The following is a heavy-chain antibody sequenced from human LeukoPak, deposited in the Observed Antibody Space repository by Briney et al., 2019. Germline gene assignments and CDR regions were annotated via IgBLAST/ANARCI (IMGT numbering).Heavy chain of an antibody. V-gene: IGHV3-9*01. CDR1: GFTFDDYA. CDR2: ISWNSGSI. D-gene: IGHD3-9*01. CDR3: ASESYDILTGYSIIDAFDI. J-gene: IGHJ3*02. Sequence: GGSLRLSCAASGFTFDDYAMHWVRQAPGKGLEWVSGISWNSGSIGYADSVKGRFTISRDNAKNSLYLQMNSLRAEDTALYYCASESYDILTGYSIIDAFDIWGQGTMVTVSS.